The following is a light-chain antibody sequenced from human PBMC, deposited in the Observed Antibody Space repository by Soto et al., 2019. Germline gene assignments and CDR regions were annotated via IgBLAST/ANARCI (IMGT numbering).Light chain of an antibody. CDR1: QSVDTY. CDR3: QQSRNWVS. J-gene: IGKJ3*01. Sequence: LPQSPAILSLSPGERATLSCTASQSVDTYIAWYQQRPGQPPRLLIHDTSHRASGVPARFRGSGSGTDFTLTITSLEPEDFAVYFFQQSRNWVSFGPGNRL. CDR2: DTS. V-gene: IGKV3-11*01.